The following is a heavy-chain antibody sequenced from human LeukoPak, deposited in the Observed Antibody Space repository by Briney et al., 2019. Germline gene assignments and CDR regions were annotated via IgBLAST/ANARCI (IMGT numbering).Heavy chain of an antibody. CDR3: AKQSPQDFDS. CDR1: GLTFNRYG. V-gene: IGHV3-30*02. CDR2: MRYDGSNK. J-gene: IGHJ4*02. Sequence: GGPLRLSRSASGLTFNRYGMHWVRQAARKGLEGVAFMRYDGSNKFYADSVKGRFTISRDNSKNTLYLQIKSLRPDYTALVLRAKQSPQDFDSSGQGALVTVSS.